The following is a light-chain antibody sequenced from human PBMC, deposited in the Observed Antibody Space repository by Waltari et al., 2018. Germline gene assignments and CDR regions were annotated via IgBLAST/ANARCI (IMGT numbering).Light chain of an antibody. J-gene: IGLJ2*01. CDR3: CSYAGSYVV. CDR2: EVS. V-gene: IGLV2-23*02. CDR1: RSDVGSYNL. Sequence: QSALTQPASVSGSPGQSITISCTGNRSDVGSYNLASWYQQHPGKAPKLIIYEVSKRPSGVSNRFSGSKSGNTASLTISGLQAEDEADYYCCSYAGSYVVFGGGTKLTVL.